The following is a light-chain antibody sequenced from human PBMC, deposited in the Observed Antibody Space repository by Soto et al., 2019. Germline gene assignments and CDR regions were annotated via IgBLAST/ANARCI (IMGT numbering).Light chain of an antibody. V-gene: IGKV1-5*01. CDR3: QKYNSYS. J-gene: IGKJ1*01. CDR1: QSISTW. CDR2: HAS. Sequence: DIQMTQSPSTLPASVGDRVTITCRASQSISTWLAWYQQKPGTAPKVLIYHASNLQSGVPSRFSGSGSGTEFTLTISSLKPDDFATYYCQKYNSYSFGQGTKVDIK.